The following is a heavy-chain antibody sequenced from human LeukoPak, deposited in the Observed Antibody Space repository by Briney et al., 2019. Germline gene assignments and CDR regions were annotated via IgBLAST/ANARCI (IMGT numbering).Heavy chain of an antibody. Sequence: GESLQISCKGSGYSFTSYWISWVRQMPEKGVEWMGRIDPSDSYTNYSPSFKGHVTISADKSISTAYLQWSSLKASDTAMYYCARVPYYYDSSGYSRPFDYWGQGTLVTVSS. CDR1: GYSFTSYW. V-gene: IGHV5-10-1*01. CDR2: IDPSDSYT. J-gene: IGHJ4*02. D-gene: IGHD3-22*01. CDR3: ARVPYYYDSSGYSRPFDY.